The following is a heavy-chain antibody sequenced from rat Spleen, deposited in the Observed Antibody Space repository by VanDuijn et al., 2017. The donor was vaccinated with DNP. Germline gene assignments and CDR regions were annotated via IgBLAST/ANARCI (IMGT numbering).Heavy chain of an antibody. CDR3: ARGGTYYFDY. V-gene: IGHV5-22*01. Sequence: EVQLVESGGGLVQPGRSLKLSCAASGFTFSNYDMAWVRQAPKKGLEWVAASSPSGSRTYYADSVKGRFTISRDNAKSTLYLQMNSLRSEDMATYYCARGGTYYFDYWGQGVMVTVSS. CDR2: SSPSGSRT. J-gene: IGHJ2*01. CDR1: GFTFSNYD.